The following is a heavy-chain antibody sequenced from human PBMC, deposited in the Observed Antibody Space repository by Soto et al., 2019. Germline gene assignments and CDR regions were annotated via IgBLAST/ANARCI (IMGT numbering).Heavy chain of an antibody. CDR2: INHSGST. CDR1: GGSFSGYY. CDR3: ARGISVVVGYCSSTSCPGGGNFDY. J-gene: IGHJ4*02. V-gene: IGHV4-34*01. D-gene: IGHD2-2*01. Sequence: PSETLSLTCAVYGGSFSGYYWSWIRQPPGKGLEWIGEINHSGSTNYNPSLKSRVTISVDTSKNQFSLTLSSVTAADTAVYYCARGISVVVGYCSSTSCPGGGNFDYGGQGTLVTVSS.